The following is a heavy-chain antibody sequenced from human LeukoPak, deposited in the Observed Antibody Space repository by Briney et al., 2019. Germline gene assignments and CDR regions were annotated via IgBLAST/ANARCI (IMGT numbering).Heavy chain of an antibody. CDR1: GGTFSSYA. CDR3: ARDGDYGDYYGMDV. CDR2: INPSGGST. D-gene: IGHD4-17*01. Sequence: ASVKVSCKASGGTFSSYAISWVRQAPGQGLEWMGIINPSGGSTSYAQKFQGRVTMTRDTSTSTVYMELSSLRSEDTAVYYCARDGDYGDYYGMDVWGQGTTVTVSS. J-gene: IGHJ6*02. V-gene: IGHV1-46*01.